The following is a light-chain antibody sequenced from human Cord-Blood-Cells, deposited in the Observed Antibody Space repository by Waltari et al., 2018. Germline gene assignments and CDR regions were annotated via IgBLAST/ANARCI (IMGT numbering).Light chain of an antibody. CDR2: AAS. Sequence: DIQMTQSPSSLSASVGDRVTITCRASQSISSYLNWYQQKPGKAPKLLIYAASSLQSGVPSRFSGSGSGTESTLTISSPQPEDFATYDCQQRYSTPRTFGQGTKVEIK. CDR1: QSISSY. J-gene: IGKJ1*01. CDR3: QQRYSTPRT. V-gene: IGKV1-39*01.